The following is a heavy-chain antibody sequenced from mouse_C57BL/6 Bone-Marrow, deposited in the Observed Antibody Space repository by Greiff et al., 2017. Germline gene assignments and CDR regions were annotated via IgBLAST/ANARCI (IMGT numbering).Heavy chain of an antibody. J-gene: IGHJ2*01. D-gene: IGHD1-1*01. Sequence: VQLQQSGAELVRPGTSVKVSCKASGYAFTNYLIEWVKQRPGQGLEWIGVINPGSGGTNYNEKFKGKATLTADKSSSTAYMQLSSLTSEDSAVYFCATHYYYGSSYEDYWGQGNTLTVSS. V-gene: IGHV1-54*01. CDR3: ATHYYYGSSYEDY. CDR2: INPGSGGT. CDR1: GYAFTNYL.